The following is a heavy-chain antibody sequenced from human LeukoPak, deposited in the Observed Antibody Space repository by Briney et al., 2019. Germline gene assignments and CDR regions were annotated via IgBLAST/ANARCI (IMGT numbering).Heavy chain of an antibody. J-gene: IGHJ4*02. Sequence: GASVKVSCKASGYTFTSYAMHWVRQAPGQRLEWMGWINAGNGNTKYSQKFQGRVTITRDTSASTAYMELSSLRSEDTAVYYCARGSFWGDSPGNYFDYWGQGTLVTVSS. D-gene: IGHD3-3*01. CDR2: INAGNGNT. CDR1: GYTFTSYA. CDR3: ARGSFWGDSPGNYFDY. V-gene: IGHV1-3*01.